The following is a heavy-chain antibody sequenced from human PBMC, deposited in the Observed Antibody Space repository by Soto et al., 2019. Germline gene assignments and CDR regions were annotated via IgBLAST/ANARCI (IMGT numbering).Heavy chain of an antibody. CDR3: GRGSRARGMTV. V-gene: IGHV3-11*06. Sequence: GSLILSFAASGYTFSDFYMSWVRQAPGKGLEWVAYISGTDLYIKYADAVRVLFTISRDNAKNSVYLQKNSPRDDDTAVNYWGRGSRARGMTVWGQGTTVPVSS. CDR2: ISGTDLYI. CDR1: GYTFSDFY. D-gene: IGHD6-13*01. J-gene: IGHJ6*02.